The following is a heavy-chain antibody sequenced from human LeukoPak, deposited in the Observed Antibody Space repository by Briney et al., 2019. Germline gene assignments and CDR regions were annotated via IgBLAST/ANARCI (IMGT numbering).Heavy chain of an antibody. CDR1: GGSISSNTYY. D-gene: IGHD2-15*01. V-gene: IGHV4-39*01. CDR2: IYYGGST. J-gene: IGHJ5*02. CDR3: ARHIANWFDP. Sequence: SETLSLTCTVSGGSISSNTYYWDWIRQPPGKGLECIGSIYYGGSTYYNPSLKSRVIISVDTSKNQFSLKLSSVTAADTAVYYCARHIANWFDPWGQGTLVTVSS.